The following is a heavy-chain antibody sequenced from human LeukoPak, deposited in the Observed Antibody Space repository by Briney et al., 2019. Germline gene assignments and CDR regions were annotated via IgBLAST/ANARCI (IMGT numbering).Heavy chain of an antibody. V-gene: IGHV1-2*02. CDR3: ARDWRSNYGYYYGMDV. CDR1: GYTFTGYY. D-gene: IGHD4-11*01. Sequence: ASVKVSCKASGYTFTGYYMHWVRQAPGQGLEWMGWINPNSGGTNYAQKFQGRATMTRDTSISTAYMELSRLRSDDTAVYYCARDWRSNYGYYYGMDVWGQGTTVTVSS. J-gene: IGHJ6*02. CDR2: INPNSGGT.